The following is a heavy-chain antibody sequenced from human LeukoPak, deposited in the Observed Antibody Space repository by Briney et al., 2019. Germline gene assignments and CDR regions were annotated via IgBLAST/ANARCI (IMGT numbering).Heavy chain of an antibody. CDR3: ARGEGYYFDY. J-gene: IGHJ4*02. CDR2: TYYRSKWYN. D-gene: IGHD1-26*01. CDR1: GDSVSTNSAA. Sequence: SQTLSLTCAISGDSVSTNSAAWNWVRQSLSRGLEWLGRTYYRSKWYNDYAISVKSRIIIKSDTSKNQFSLQLNSVTPEDTAVYYCARGEGYYFDYWGQGTLVTVSS. V-gene: IGHV6-1*01.